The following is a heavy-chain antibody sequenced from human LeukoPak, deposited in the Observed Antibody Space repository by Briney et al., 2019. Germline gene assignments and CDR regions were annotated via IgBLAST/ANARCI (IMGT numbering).Heavy chain of an antibody. CDR1: GFTFSSYG. CDR3: AKEWNYYDSSGYLAY. V-gene: IGHV3-30*02. Sequence: PGXXLRLSCAASGFTFSSYGMHWVRQAPGKGLEWVAFIRYDGSNKYYADSVKGRFTISRDNSKNTLYLQMNSLRAEDTAVYYCAKEWNYYDSSGYLAYWGQGTLVTVSS. J-gene: IGHJ4*02. D-gene: IGHD3-22*01. CDR2: IRYDGSNK.